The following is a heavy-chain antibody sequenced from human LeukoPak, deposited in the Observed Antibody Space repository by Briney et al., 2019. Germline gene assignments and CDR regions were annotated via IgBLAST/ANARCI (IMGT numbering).Heavy chain of an antibody. Sequence: SQTLSLTCTVSGGSISSGSYYWTWIRQPAGKGLEWIGRIYSSGSTDYNPSLKSRVTISVDTSKNQFSLKLSSVTAADTAVYYCARVGLAEDYDSSGYYGYYFDYWGQGTLVTVSS. CDR3: ARVGLAEDYDSSGYYGYYFDY. V-gene: IGHV4-61*02. J-gene: IGHJ4*02. D-gene: IGHD3-22*01. CDR2: IYSSGST. CDR1: GGSISSGSYY.